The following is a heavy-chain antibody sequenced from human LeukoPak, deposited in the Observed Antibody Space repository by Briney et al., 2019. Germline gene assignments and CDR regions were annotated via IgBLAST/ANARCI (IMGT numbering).Heavy chain of an antibody. D-gene: IGHD6-13*01. CDR1: GYTFTGYY. V-gene: IGHV1-2*06. CDR3: ARNVRASAGIYYFDY. CDR2: INPNSGGT. Sequence: ASVKVSCKASGYTFTGYYMHWVRQAPGQGPEWMGRINPNSGGTNYAQKFQGRVTMTRDTSISTAYMELSRLRSDDTAVYYCARNVRASAGIYYFDYWGQGTLVTVSS. J-gene: IGHJ4*02.